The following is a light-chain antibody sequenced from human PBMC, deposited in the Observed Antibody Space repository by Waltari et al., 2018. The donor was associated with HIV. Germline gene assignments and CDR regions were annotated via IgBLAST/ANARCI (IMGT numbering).Light chain of an antibody. CDR1: QSVLYSSDKKNY. J-gene: IGKJ1*01. CDR3: QQYYSTPWT. Sequence: DIVMTQSPDSLAVSLGERATINCKSSQSVLYSSDKKNYLAWYQQKSGQPPKVLIYWASTRESGVPDRFSGSGSGTDFTRTISSLQAEDVAVYYCQQYYSTPWTFGQGTKVEI. CDR2: WAS. V-gene: IGKV4-1*01.